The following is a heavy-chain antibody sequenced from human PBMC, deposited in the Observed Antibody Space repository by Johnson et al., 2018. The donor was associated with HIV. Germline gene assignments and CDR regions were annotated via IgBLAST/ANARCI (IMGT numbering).Heavy chain of an antibody. V-gene: IGHV3-30*14. CDR1: GFTFSSYA. CDR2: ISYDGSNK. Sequence: QVQLVESGGGVVQPGRSLRLSCAASGFTFSSYAMHWVRQAPGKGLEWVAVISYDGSNKYYADSVKGRFTISRDNSKNTLYLQMNNLRAEDTAVYYCARDKVGVSAFDIWGQGTMVTVSS. CDR3: ARDKVGVSAFDI. J-gene: IGHJ3*02. D-gene: IGHD3-16*01.